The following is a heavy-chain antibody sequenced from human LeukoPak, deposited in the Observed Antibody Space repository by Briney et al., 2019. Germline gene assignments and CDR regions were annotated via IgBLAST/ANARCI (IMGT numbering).Heavy chain of an antibody. CDR3: ARGPDIVVVPAATRRTYYFDY. V-gene: IGHV1-2*04. J-gene: IGHJ4*02. Sequence: ASVKVSCKASGYTFTSYDINWVRQATGQGLEWMGWMNPNSGGTNYAQKFQGWVTMTRDTSISTAYMELSRLRSDDTAVYYCARGPDIVVVPAATRRTYYFDYWGQGTLVTVSS. CDR1: GYTFTSYD. D-gene: IGHD2-2*01. CDR2: MNPNSGGT.